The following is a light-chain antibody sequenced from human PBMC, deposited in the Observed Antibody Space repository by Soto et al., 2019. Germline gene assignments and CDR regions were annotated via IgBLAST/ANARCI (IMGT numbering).Light chain of an antibody. CDR1: SSDVGGYKY. CDR3: SSYTSSITLV. Sequence: QSVLTQPASVSGSPGQSITISCSATSSDVGGYKYVSWYQQHPGKAPKLLVYEVTNRPSGVSDRFSGSKSGNTASLTISGLQAEDEADYYRSSYTSSITLVFGTGTKVTVL. V-gene: IGLV2-14*01. J-gene: IGLJ1*01. CDR2: EVT.